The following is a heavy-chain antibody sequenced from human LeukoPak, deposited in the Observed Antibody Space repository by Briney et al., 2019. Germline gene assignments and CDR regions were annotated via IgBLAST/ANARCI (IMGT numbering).Heavy chain of an antibody. J-gene: IGHJ5*02. CDR3: ARSFDILTGPNWFDP. CDR1: GGSFSGCY. V-gene: IGHV4-34*01. Sequence: SETLSLTCAVYGGSFSGCYWSWIRQPPGKRLEWIGEINHSGSTNYNPSLKSRVTISVDTSKNQFSLKLSSVTAADTAVYYCARSFDILTGPNWFDPWGQGTLVTVSS. CDR2: INHSGST. D-gene: IGHD3-9*01.